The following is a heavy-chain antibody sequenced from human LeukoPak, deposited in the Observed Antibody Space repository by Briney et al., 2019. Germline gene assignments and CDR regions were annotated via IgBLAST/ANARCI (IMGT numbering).Heavy chain of an antibody. V-gene: IGHV3-23*01. D-gene: IGHD3-3*01. CDR3: ARDQPTYYDFWSGPLDY. CDR1: GFTFSNYA. CDR2: ISGSGDST. Sequence: PGGSLRLSCAASGFTFSNYAMSWVRQAPGKGLEWVSGISGSGDSTYFADFVKGRFTISRDNAKNSLYLQMNSLRAEDTAVYYCARDQPTYYDFWSGPLDYWGQGTLVTVSS. J-gene: IGHJ4*02.